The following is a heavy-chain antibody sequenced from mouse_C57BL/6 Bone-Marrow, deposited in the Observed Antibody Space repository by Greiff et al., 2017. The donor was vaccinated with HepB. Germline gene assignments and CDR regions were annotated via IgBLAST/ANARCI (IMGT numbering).Heavy chain of an antibody. CDR3: ARDRFITTVVALYYYAMDY. CDR2: ISDGGSYT. V-gene: IGHV5-4*01. J-gene: IGHJ4*01. CDR1: GFTFSSYA. Sequence: EVQLVESGGGLVKPGGSLKLSCAASGFTFSSYAMSWVRQTPEKRLEWVATISDGGSYTYYPDNVKGRFTISRDNAKNNLYLQMSHLKSEDTAMYYCARDRFITTVVALYYYAMDYWGQGTSVTVSS. D-gene: IGHD1-1*01.